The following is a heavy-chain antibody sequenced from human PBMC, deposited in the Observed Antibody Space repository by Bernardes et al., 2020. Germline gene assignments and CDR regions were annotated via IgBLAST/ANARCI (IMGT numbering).Heavy chain of an antibody. CDR2: MNPNSGNT. CDR1: GYTFTSYD. D-gene: IGHD1-26*01. J-gene: IGHJ6*02. CDR3: ARSHPSGSYYYYYGMDV. Sequence: ASVEVSWKASGYTFTSYDINWVRQATGQGLEWMGWMNPNSGNTGYAQKFQGGVTMTTDTSTSTAYMELRSLRSDDTAVYYCARSHPSGSYYYYYGMDVWGQGTTVTVSS. V-gene: IGHV1-8*01.